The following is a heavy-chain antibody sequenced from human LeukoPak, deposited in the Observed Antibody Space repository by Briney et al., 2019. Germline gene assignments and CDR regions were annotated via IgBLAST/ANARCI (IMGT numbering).Heavy chain of an antibody. D-gene: IGHD5-12*01. J-gene: IGHJ3*02. V-gene: IGHV3-66*02. CDR3: ARDRDERSGDAFDI. CDR2: IYSGGST. Sequence: PGGSLRLSCAASGFTVSSNYISWVRQAPGKGLEWVSVIYSGGSTYYADSVKGRFTISRDNSKNTLYLQMNSLRAEDTAVCYCARDRDERSGDAFDIWGQGTMVTVSS. CDR1: GFTVSSNY.